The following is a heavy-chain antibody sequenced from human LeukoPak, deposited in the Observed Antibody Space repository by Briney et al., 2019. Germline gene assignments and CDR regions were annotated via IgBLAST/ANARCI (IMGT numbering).Heavy chain of an antibody. CDR2: IYSGGST. J-gene: IGHJ4*02. CDR1: GFTFNNYD. D-gene: IGHD4-17*01. CDR3: ARENGDYYYFDY. V-gene: IGHV3-53*01. Sequence: GGSLRLSCAASGFTFNNYDMNWVRQAPGKGLEWVSVIYSGGSTYYADSVKGRFTISRDNSKNTLYLQMNSLRAEDTAVYYCARENGDYYYFDYWGQGTLVTVSS.